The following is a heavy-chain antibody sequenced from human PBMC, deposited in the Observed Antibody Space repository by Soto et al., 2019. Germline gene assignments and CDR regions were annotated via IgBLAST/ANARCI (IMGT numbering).Heavy chain of an antibody. CDR3: VKSRLSSNWTPDS. CDR1: GASISRGNFY. Sequence: QVQLQESGPGLLKPSQTLSLTCTVSGASISRGNFYWSWIRQRPGQGMQWIGLIYYNASPLYNSSLISRLRIALGTANNQFSLTLRSVSAADTAVYYCVKSRLSSNWTPDSWGQGTLVTVSS. V-gene: IGHV4-31*03. CDR2: IYYNASP. D-gene: IGHD6-13*01. J-gene: IGHJ5*01.